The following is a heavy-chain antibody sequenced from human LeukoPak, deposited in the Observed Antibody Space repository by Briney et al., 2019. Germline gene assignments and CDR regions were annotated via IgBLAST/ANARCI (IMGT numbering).Heavy chain of an antibody. V-gene: IGHV4-31*03. CDR3: ARAVSGRFDY. CDR1: GGSISSGGYY. CDR2: IYYSGST. D-gene: IGHD6-19*01. J-gene: IGHJ4*02. Sequence: SETLSLTCTVSGGSISSGGYYWSWIRQHPGKGPEWIGYIYYSGSTYYNPSLKSRVTISVDTSKNQFSLKLSSVTAADTAIYYCARAVSGRFDYWGQGTLVTVSS.